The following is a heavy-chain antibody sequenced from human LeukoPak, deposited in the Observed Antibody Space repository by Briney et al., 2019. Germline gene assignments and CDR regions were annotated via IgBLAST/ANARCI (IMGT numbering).Heavy chain of an antibody. CDR1: GFSVSDYS. D-gene: IGHD3-16*01. Sequence: GGSLRLSCAASGFSVSDYSISWIRQSPGKGPEWIAYVMSGRGSTNYADSVKGRFTISRDNAKNSVALQLDGLRADDTAVYFCTRERRGSYYAFESWGQGTLVTVSS. V-gene: IGHV3-11*05. J-gene: IGHJ4*02. CDR2: VMSGRGST. CDR3: TRERRGSYYAFES.